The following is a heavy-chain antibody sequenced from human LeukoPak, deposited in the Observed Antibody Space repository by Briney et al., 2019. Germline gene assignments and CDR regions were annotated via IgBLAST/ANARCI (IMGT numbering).Heavy chain of an antibody. CDR1: GGSISSYY. Sequence: SETLSLTCTVSGGSISSYYWSWIRQPPGKGLEWIGYIYYSGSTNYNPSLKSRVTISVDTSKNQFSLKLSSVTAADTAVYYCARTYCSGGSCYLGPFDIWGQGTMVTVSS. J-gene: IGHJ3*02. D-gene: IGHD2-15*01. V-gene: IGHV4-59*08. CDR2: IYYSGST. CDR3: ARTYCSGGSCYLGPFDI.